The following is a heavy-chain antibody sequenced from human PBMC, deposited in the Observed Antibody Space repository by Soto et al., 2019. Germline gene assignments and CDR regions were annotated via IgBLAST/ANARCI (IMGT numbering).Heavy chain of an antibody. J-gene: IGHJ6*02. D-gene: IGHD6-19*01. Sequence: ASVKVSCKASGYTFTSYGISWVRQAPGQGLERMGWISAYNGNTNYAQKLQGRVTMTTDTSTSTAYMELRSLRSDDTAVYYCARGRRAVAGMNLYYYYYYGMDVWGQGTTVIVS. CDR2: ISAYNGNT. CDR3: ARGRRAVAGMNLYYYYYYGMDV. V-gene: IGHV1-18*01. CDR1: GYTFTSYG.